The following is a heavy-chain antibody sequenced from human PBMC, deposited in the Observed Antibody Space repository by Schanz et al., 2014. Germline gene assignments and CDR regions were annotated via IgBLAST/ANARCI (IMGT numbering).Heavy chain of an antibody. CDR1: GFTFSGYW. D-gene: IGHD5-18*01. CDR2: IKLDGSEK. V-gene: IGHV3-7*01. J-gene: IGHJ3*02. Sequence: VQLVESGGGVVQPGRSLRLSCAASGFTFSGYWMSWVRQAPGEGLVWVANIKLDGSEKYYVDSVKGRFTISRDNSKNTLSLQMNSLRAEDTAVYYCAREEGYGYGPGAFDIWGQGTMVTVSS. CDR3: AREEGYGYGPGAFDI.